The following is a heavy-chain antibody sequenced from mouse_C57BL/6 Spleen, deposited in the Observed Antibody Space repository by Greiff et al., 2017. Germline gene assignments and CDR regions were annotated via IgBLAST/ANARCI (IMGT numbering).Heavy chain of an antibody. J-gene: IGHJ4*01. Sequence: VQLQQSGAELARPGASVKMSCKASGYTFTSYTMHWVKQRPGQGLEWIGYINPSSGYTKYNQKFKDKATLTADKSSSTAYMQLSSLTSEDSAVYYCASGDGPSAMDYWGQGTSVTVSS. V-gene: IGHV1-4*01. CDR2: INPSSGYT. CDR3: ASGDGPSAMDY. CDR1: GYTFTSYT. D-gene: IGHD2-3*01.